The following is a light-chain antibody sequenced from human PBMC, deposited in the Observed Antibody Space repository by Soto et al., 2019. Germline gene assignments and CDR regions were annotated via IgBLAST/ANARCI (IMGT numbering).Light chain of an antibody. V-gene: IGLV2-8*01. CDR1: SSDVGGYDY. J-gene: IGLJ1*01. CDR3: SSYAGTYIV. CDR2: DVG. Sequence: QSVLAQPPSASGSPGQSVAISCTGTSSDVGGYDYVSWYQQHPGKAPKLMIYDVGKRPSGVPDRFSGSKSGNTASLTVSGLQAEDEADYYCSSYAGTYIVFGTGTKV.